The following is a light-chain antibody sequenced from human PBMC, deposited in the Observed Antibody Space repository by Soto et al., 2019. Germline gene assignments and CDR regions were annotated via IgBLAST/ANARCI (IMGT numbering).Light chain of an antibody. J-gene: IGKJ4*01. Sequence: DIQMTQSPSSLSASVGDRVTITCQASQDISKYLNWYQQKPGQAPKLLSYDASNLETGFPSRFSGSGSGTDFTFTISRLQPEDIATYYCQQYDNLPLTFGGGTKV. CDR1: QDISKY. V-gene: IGKV1-33*01. CDR3: QQYDNLPLT. CDR2: DAS.